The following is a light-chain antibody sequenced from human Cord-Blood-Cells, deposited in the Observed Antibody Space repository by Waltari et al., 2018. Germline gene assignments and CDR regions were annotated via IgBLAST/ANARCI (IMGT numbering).Light chain of an antibody. CDR1: SRDVRGYHN. CDR2: EVS. CDR3: SSYAGSNNYV. Sequence: QSALTQPPSASGSPGQSVPLPCTGPSRDVRGYHNLSWYQQHPGKAPKLMIYEVSKRPSGVPDRFSGSKSGNTASLTVSGLQAEDEADYYCSSYAGSNNYVFGTGTKVTVL. J-gene: IGLJ1*01. V-gene: IGLV2-8*01.